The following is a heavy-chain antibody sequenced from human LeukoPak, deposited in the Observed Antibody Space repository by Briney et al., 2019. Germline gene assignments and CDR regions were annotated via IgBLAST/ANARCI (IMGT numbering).Heavy chain of an antibody. CDR2: IDASDSYT. J-gene: IGHJ4*02. CDR3: ARGLRGGPSGGGLDY. V-gene: IGHV5-10-1*01. CDR1: GYSFTSYW. Sequence: PRESLKISCKGSGYSFTSYWIGWVRQMPGKGLEWMGRIDASDSYTNYSPSFQGHVTISADKSINTAYPQWSSLKASDTAMYYCARGLRGGPSGGGLDYWGQGTLVTGSS. D-gene: IGHD2-15*01.